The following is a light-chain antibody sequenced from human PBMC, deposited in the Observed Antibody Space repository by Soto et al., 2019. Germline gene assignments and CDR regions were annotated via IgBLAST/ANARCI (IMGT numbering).Light chain of an antibody. V-gene: IGLV1-40*01. CDR1: SSNIGAGYD. J-gene: IGLJ1*01. CDR3: QSYDSTLSARYV. Sequence: QSVLTQPPSVSGAPGQRVTISCTGSSSNIGAGYDVHWYQQRPGTAPELLIFGNINRPSGVPDRFSSSKSGTSASLAITGLQAEDEGDYYCQSYDSTLSARYVFGTGTKVTVL. CDR2: GNI.